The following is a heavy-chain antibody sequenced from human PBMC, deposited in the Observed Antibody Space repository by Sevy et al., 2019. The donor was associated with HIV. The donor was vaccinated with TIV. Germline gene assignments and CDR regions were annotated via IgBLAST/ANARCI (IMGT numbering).Heavy chain of an antibody. V-gene: IGHV3-11*01. Sequence: GGSLRLSCAASGFTFSDYYMSWIRQAPGKGLEWVSYISSSGSTIYYEDSVKGRFTISRDNAKNSLYLQMNSLRAEDTAVYYCARDLTSYSSYFDYWGQGTLVTVSS. J-gene: IGHJ4*02. CDR1: GFTFSDYY. CDR2: ISSSGSTI. CDR3: ARDLTSYSSYFDY. D-gene: IGHD4-4*01.